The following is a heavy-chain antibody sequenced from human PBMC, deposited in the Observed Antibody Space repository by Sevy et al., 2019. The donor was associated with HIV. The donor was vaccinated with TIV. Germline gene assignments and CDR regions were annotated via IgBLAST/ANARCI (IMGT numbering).Heavy chain of an antibody. CDR3: ARGQVGGYSYGFFDY. CDR2: IYYSGST. Sequence: SETLSLTCTVSGGTISSYYWSWIRQPPGKGLERIGYIYYSGSTNYNPSLKSRVTISVDMSKNQFSLKLSSVTAADTAVYYCARGQVGGYSYGFFDYWGQGTLVTVSS. V-gene: IGHV4-59*01. J-gene: IGHJ4*02. D-gene: IGHD5-18*01. CDR1: GGTISSYY.